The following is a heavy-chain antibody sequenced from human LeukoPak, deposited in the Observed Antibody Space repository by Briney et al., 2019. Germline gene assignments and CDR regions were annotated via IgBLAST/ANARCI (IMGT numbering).Heavy chain of an antibody. CDR3: ARLWGAFDY. CDR2: INHSGST. CDR1: GGSFSGYY. V-gene: IGHV4-34*01. J-gene: IGHJ4*02. D-gene: IGHD3-10*01. Sequence: PSETLSLTCAVYGGSFSGYYWSWIRQPPRKGLEWIGEINHSGSTNYNPSLKSRVTISVDTSKNQFSLKLSSVTAADTAAYYCARLWGAFDYWGQGTLVTVSS.